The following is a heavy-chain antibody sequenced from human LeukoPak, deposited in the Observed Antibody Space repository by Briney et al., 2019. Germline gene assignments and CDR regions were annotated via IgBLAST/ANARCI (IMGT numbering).Heavy chain of an antibody. CDR3: AKMGIAVAA. CDR1: GFTFSSYA. Sequence: GGSLRLSCAASGFTFSSYAMHWVRQAPGKGLEWVAVISYDGSNKYYADSVKGRFTISRDNSKNTLYLQMNSLRAEDTAVYYCAKMGIAVAAWGQGTLVTVSS. J-gene: IGHJ5*02. V-gene: IGHV3-30-3*02. D-gene: IGHD6-19*01. CDR2: ISYDGSNK.